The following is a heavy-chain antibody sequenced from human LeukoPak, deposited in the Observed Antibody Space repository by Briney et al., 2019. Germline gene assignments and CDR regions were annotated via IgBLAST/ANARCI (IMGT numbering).Heavy chain of an antibody. Sequence: GASVKVSCKASGYTFTTYGISWVRQAPGQGLEWMGWISAYNGDTNYEQKFQGRVTMTTEKSTSTVYMELRRLTSDDTAVYYCARGSYYDYWGQGTLVTVSS. CDR3: ARGSYYDY. D-gene: IGHD1-26*01. J-gene: IGHJ4*02. V-gene: IGHV1-18*01. CDR2: ISAYNGDT. CDR1: GYTFTTYG.